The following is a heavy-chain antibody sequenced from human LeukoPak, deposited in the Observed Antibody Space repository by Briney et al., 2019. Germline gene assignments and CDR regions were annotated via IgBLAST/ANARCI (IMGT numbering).Heavy chain of an antibody. CDR3: VSGRDYGFDQ. V-gene: IGHV3-30*02. CDR2: IWPDGSNK. CDR1: GFAFSSYS. J-gene: IGHJ4*02. D-gene: IGHD4-17*01. Sequence: GGSLRLSCEAAGFAFSSYSMHWVRQAPGKGLEWVAAIWPDGSNKYYANSVKGRFTISRDNSKNTLYLQMNSLRPEDTAVYYCVSGRDYGFDQWGQGTLVTVSS.